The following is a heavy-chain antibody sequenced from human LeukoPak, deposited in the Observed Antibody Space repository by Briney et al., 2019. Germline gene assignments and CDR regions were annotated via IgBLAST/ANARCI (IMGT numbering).Heavy chain of an antibody. CDR1: GYTFTNCL. CDR2: INTNTGNP. J-gene: IGHJ4*02. Sequence: GASVKVSCKASGYTFTNCLMNWVRQAPGQGLEWMGWINTNTGNPTYAQGFTGRFVFSLDTSVSTAYLQISSLKAEDTAVYYCASHSGNYAIDYWGQGTLVTVSS. V-gene: IGHV7-4-1*02. D-gene: IGHD1-26*01. CDR3: ASHSGNYAIDY.